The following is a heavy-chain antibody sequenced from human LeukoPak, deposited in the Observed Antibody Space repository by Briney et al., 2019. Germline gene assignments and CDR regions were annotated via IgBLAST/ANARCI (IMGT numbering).Heavy chain of an antibody. D-gene: IGHD5-12*01. CDR1: GYTFTGHY. V-gene: IGHV1-2*02. CDR2: INPNTGGT. J-gene: IGHJ3*02. Sequence: ASVKVSCKASGYTFTGHYKHWVRQAPGQGLEWMGWINPNTGGTKYAQKFQGRVTMTRDTSITTAYMELSSLRSDDTAVYYCAKDRARVATMVDGFEMWGQGTRVTVSS. CDR3: AKDRARVATMVDGFEM.